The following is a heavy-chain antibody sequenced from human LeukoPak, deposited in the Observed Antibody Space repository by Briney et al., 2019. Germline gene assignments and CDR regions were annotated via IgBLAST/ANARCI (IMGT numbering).Heavy chain of an antibody. Sequence: ASVKVSCKVSRYTLTELSMHWVRQAPGKGLEWMGGFDPEDGETIYAQKFQGRVTMTEDTSTDTAYMELSSLRSEDTAVYYCATGFLWFGEFLLWGQGTLVTVSS. V-gene: IGHV1-24*01. CDR3: ATGFLWFGEFLL. CDR1: RYTLTELS. D-gene: IGHD3-10*01. J-gene: IGHJ4*02. CDR2: FDPEDGET.